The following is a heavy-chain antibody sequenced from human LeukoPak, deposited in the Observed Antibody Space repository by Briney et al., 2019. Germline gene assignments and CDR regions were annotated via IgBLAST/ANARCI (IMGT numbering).Heavy chain of an antibody. D-gene: IGHD1-26*01. Sequence: GASVPVSYQASGYTFTNYYMHWVRQAPGQGLEWMGIINPSGGSTSYAQKFQGRVTITRDTSTSTVYMGLSRLRSEDTAVYYCARWVRVGARGTYYFDYWGQGTLVTVSS. CDR3: ARWVRVGARGTYYFDY. CDR2: INPSGGST. J-gene: IGHJ4*02. V-gene: IGHV1-46*01. CDR1: GYTFTNYY.